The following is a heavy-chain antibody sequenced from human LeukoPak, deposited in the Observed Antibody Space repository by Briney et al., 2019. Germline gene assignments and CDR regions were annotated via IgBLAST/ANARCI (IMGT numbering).Heavy chain of an antibody. V-gene: IGHV3-7*01. CDR1: GCPFSDSW. Sequence: GGSLRLSCAASGCPFSDSWMDWVRQAPAKGMEWVANIKQDGSDRHYADSVKGRFTISRDNAKNSLFLQIDGLKAEDTAVYYCSRRLDYWGQGALVTVSS. J-gene: IGHJ4*02. CDR2: IKQDGSDR. CDR3: SRRLDY.